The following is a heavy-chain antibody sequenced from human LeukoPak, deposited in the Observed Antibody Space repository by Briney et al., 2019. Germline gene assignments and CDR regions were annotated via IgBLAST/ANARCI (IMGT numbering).Heavy chain of an antibody. J-gene: IGHJ4*02. CDR1: GGSFSGYY. CDR2: INHSGST. D-gene: IGHD4-17*01. CDR3: ARVDYGDYEEVFDY. V-gene: IGHV4-34*01. Sequence: PSETLSLTCAVYGGSFSGYYWSWIRQPPEKGLEWIGEINHSGSTNYNPSLKSRVTISVDTSKNQFSLKLSSVTAADTAVYYCARVDYGDYEEVFDYWGQGTLVTVSS.